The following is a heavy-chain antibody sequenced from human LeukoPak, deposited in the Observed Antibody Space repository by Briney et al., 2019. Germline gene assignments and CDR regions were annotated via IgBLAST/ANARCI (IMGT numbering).Heavy chain of an antibody. J-gene: IGHJ3*02. D-gene: IGHD3-22*01. CDR3: ARGSRTAYYYDSSGQLFDI. Sequence: GSLRLSCAASGFTFNTYWMSWIRQPPGKGLEWIGYIYYSGSTNYNPSLKSRVTISVDTSKNQFSLKLSSVTAADTAVYYCARGSRTAYYYDSSGQLFDIWGQGTMVTVSS. CDR2: IYYSGST. V-gene: IGHV4-59*01. CDR1: GFTFNTYW.